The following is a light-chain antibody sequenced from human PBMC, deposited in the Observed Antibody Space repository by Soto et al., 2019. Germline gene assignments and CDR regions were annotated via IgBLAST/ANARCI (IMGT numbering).Light chain of an antibody. Sequence: DIQMTQSPSTLSASVGDRVTLTCRASESISSWLAWYQQKPGKAPKLLIYHAYSLESGVPSRFSGSESGTEFTLTINSLQPDDFAPYYCHQYNSYPWTFAQGTKVEIK. CDR2: HAY. CDR3: HQYNSYPWT. CDR1: ESISSW. V-gene: IGKV1-5*01. J-gene: IGKJ1*01.